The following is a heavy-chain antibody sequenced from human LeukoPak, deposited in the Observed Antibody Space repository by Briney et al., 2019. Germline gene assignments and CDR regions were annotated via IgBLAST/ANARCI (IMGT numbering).Heavy chain of an antibody. D-gene: IGHD6-25*01. CDR1: GFTFSDYY. CDR2: ISSSGSFI. J-gene: IGHJ6*03. Sequence: PGGSLRLSCAASGFTFSDYYMSWIRQAPGKGLEWVSYISSSGSFIYYADSVKGRFTISRDNAKNSLYLQMDSLRAEDTAVYYCASLPTAASYMDVWGKGTTVTVSS. V-gene: IGHV3-11*04. CDR3: ASLPTAASYMDV.